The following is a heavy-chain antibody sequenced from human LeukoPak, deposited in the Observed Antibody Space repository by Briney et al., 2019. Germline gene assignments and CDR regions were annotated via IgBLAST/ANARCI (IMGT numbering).Heavy chain of an antibody. Sequence: ASVKVSCKASGYSFTDYNVHWVRQAPGQGLEWMGWINPKSGATNFAQRFQGRVTMTGETSTNTAFMELYSLTSDDTAIYYCARDASSRPFNYWGQGTLVSVSS. D-gene: IGHD2-15*01. CDR2: INPKSGAT. V-gene: IGHV1-2*02. CDR3: ARDASSRPFNY. J-gene: IGHJ4*02. CDR1: GYSFTDYN.